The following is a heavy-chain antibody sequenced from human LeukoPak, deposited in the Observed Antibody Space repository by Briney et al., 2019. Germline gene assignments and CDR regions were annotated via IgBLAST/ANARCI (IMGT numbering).Heavy chain of an antibody. CDR2: IYYSGST. CDR3: ASETSSGWSQSVHY. D-gene: IGHD6-19*01. CDR1: GGSISSGDYY. Sequence: PQTLSLTCTVSGGSISSGDYYWSWIRQPPGKGLEWIGYIYYSGSTYYNPSLKSRVTISVDTSKNQFSLKLSSVTAADTAVYYCASETSSGWSQSVHYWGQGTLVTVSS. V-gene: IGHV4-30-4*08. J-gene: IGHJ4*02.